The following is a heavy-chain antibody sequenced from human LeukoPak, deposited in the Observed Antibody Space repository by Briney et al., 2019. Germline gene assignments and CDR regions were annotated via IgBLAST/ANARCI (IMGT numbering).Heavy chain of an antibody. CDR2: INWNGGST. CDR1: GFTFDDYG. V-gene: IGHV3-20*01. Sequence: GGSLRLSCAASGFTFDDYGMSWVRQAPGKGLEWVSGINWNGGSTGYADSVKGRFTNSRDNAKNSLYLQMNSLRAEDTALYHCARDSSIGFHAFDIWGQGTMVTVSS. CDR3: ARDSSIGFHAFDI. D-gene: IGHD2-15*01. J-gene: IGHJ3*02.